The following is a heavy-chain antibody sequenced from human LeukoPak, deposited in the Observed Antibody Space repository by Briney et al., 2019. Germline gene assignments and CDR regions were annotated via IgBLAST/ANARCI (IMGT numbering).Heavy chain of an antibody. V-gene: IGHV3-30-3*01. CDR2: ISYDGNNK. D-gene: IGHD2/OR15-2a*01. J-gene: IGHJ4*02. CDR3: ARGAYQLLSPDF. CDR1: GFIFADYA. Sequence: TGGPLRLSCTASGFIFADYALHWVRQAPGKGLQWVALISYDGNNKHYADFVGGRFTISRDRDTNTLFLEMHSLTTDDTAIYYCARGAYQLLSPDFWGQGVLVTVSS.